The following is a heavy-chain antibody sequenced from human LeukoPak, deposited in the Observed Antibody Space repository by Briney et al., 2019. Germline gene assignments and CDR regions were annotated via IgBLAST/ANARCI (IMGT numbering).Heavy chain of an antibody. CDR1: GFTFSTYG. Sequence: GGSLRLSCAASGFTFSTYGMSWVRQAPGRGLEWVSSLSGSSIGIDYADSVKGRFTISRDNSKNMVDLQMNSLRGEDTAVYYCLRRSTLFDYWGQGVLVTVSS. J-gene: IGHJ4*02. CDR3: LRRSTLFDY. CDR2: LSGSSIGI. V-gene: IGHV3-23*01. D-gene: IGHD2/OR15-2a*01.